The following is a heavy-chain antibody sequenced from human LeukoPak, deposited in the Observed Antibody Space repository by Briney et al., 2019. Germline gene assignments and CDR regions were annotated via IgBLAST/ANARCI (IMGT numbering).Heavy chain of an antibody. CDR1: GFTFSGSA. D-gene: IGHD6-19*01. Sequence: GGSLRLSCAASGFTFSGSAMHWVRQASGKGLEWVGRIRSKANSYATAYAASVKGRFTISRDDSKNTAYLQINSLKTEDTAVYYCTRPAGTEHSWGQGTLVTVSS. CDR2: IRSKANSYAT. CDR3: TRPAGTEHS. J-gene: IGHJ5*02. V-gene: IGHV3-73*01.